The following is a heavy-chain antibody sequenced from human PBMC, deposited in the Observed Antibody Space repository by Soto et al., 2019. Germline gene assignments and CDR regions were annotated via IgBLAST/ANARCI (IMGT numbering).Heavy chain of an antibody. J-gene: IGHJ6*02. D-gene: IGHD3-22*01. CDR2: INHSGST. V-gene: IGHV4-34*01. Sequence: SETLSLTCAVYGGSFSGYYWSWIRQPPGKGLEWIGEINHSGSTNYNPSLKSRVTISVDTSKNQFSLKLGSVTAADTAVYYCARGKVSGDYYDSSGSLVYYYGMDVWGQGTTVTVSS. CDR1: GGSFSGYY. CDR3: ARGKVSGDYYDSSGSLVYYYGMDV.